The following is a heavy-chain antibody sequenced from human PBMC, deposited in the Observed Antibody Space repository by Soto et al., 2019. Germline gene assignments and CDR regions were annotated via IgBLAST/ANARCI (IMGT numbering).Heavy chain of an antibody. J-gene: IGHJ4*02. V-gene: IGHV4-31*03. CDR3: ARDLRLDS. D-gene: IGHD2-21*02. Sequence: QVQLQESGPGLVKPSQTLSLTCTVSGDSISRGGYYWNWIRQLPGKGLEWIAYIYYTGTTYYNPSLKSRTTISLDTSNNQFSLILSCVTAADTAVYYCARDLRLDSWGPGTLVTVSS. CDR1: GDSISRGGYY. CDR2: IYYTGTT.